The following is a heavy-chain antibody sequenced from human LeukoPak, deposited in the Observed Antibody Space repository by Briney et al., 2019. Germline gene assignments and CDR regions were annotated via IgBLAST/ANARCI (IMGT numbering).Heavy chain of an antibody. Sequence: PSETLSLTCTVSGGSISSYYWSWIRQPPGKGLEWIGYIYYSGSTNYNPSLKSRVTISVDTSKNQFSLKLSSVTAADTAVYYCARGGYYYGSGIPFDWGQGTLVTVSS. CDR1: GGSISSYY. D-gene: IGHD3-10*01. CDR2: IYYSGST. J-gene: IGHJ4*02. V-gene: IGHV4-59*01. CDR3: ARGGYYYGSGIPFD.